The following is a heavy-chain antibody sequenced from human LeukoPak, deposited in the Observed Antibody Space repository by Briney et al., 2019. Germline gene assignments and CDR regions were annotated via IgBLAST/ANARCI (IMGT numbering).Heavy chain of an antibody. J-gene: IGHJ4*02. CDR1: GFTFSDYY. CDR2: KNQDGSEK. D-gene: IGHD1-26*01. Sequence: GGSLRLSCAASGFTFSDYYMSWVRQAPGKGLEWVANKNQDGSEKYYVDSVKGRFTISRDNAKNSLYLQMNNLRAEDTAVYYCARGGELLRPADYWGQGTLVTVSS. V-gene: IGHV3-7*01. CDR3: ARGGELLRPADY.